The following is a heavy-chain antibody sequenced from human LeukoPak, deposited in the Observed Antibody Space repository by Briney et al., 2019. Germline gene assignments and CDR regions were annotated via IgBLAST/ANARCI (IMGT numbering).Heavy chain of an antibody. Sequence: SETLSLTCTVSGYSISSGYYWGWIRQPPGKGLEWIGSIYHSGSTYYNPSLKSRVTISEDTSKNQFSLKLSSVTAADTAVYYCARDPLGAFWGQGTLVTVSS. CDR3: ARDPLGAF. CDR2: IYHSGST. CDR1: GYSISSGYY. V-gene: IGHV4-38-2*02. J-gene: IGHJ4*02.